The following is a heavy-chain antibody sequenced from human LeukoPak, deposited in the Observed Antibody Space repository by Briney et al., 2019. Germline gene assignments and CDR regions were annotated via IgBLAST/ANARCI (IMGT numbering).Heavy chain of an antibody. D-gene: IGHD1-26*01. CDR3: AKDALKKIVGAKNYYYMDV. CDR2: IRYDGSNK. V-gene: IGHV3-30*02. J-gene: IGHJ6*03. Sequence: PGGSLRLSCAASGFTFISYGMHWVRQAPGKGLEWVAFIRYDGSNKYYADSVKGRFTISRDNSKNTLYLQMNSLRAEDTAVYYCAKDALKKIVGAKNYYYMDVWGKGTTVTVSS. CDR1: GFTFISYG.